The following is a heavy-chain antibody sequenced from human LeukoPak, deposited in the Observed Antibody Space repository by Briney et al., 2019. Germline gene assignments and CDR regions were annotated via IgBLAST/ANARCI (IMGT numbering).Heavy chain of an antibody. CDR2: IKQDGSEK. D-gene: IGHD4-17*01. J-gene: IGHJ4*02. CDR1: GFTFSSYW. V-gene: IGHV3-7*01. CDR3: ARVSSGDYVHGYY. Sequence: GGSLRLSCAASGFTFSSYWMSWVRQAPGKGLEWVANIKQDGSEKYYVDSVKGRFTISRDNAKNSLYLQMNSLRAEHTAVYFCARVSSGDYVHGYYWGQGTLVTVSS.